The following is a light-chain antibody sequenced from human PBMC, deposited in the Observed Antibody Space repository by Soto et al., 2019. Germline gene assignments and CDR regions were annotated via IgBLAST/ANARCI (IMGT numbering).Light chain of an antibody. V-gene: IGLV1-47*02. J-gene: IGLJ3*02. CDR1: SSTIGSNY. CDR3: AAWDGSLSAWM. Sequence: QSVLTQPPSASGTPGQRVTIFCSGSSSTIGSNYVYWYQQFTGTAPKLLIDGSNQRPSGVPDRFSGSKSGTSASLAISGLRSEDEAHYYCAAWDGSLSAWMFGGGTKLTVL. CDR2: GSN.